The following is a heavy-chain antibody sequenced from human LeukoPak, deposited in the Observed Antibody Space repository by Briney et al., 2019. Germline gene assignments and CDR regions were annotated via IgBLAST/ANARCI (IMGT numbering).Heavy chain of an antibody. D-gene: IGHD3-10*01. Sequence: GGSLRLSCAASGFTFSDYYMSWIRQAPGEGLEWVSYISSIGSTIYYAHPVKGRFTISRDNAKNSLYLQMNSLRAEDTAVYYCARRGFTMGRGALSALAYCYYYMDVWGKGTTVTISS. J-gene: IGHJ6*03. CDR1: GFTFSDYY. CDR3: ARRGFTMGRGALSALAYCYYYMDV. CDR2: ISSIGSTI. V-gene: IGHV3-11*01.